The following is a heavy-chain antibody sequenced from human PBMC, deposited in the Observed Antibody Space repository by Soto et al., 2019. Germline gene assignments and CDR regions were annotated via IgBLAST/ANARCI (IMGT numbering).Heavy chain of an antibody. CDR3: ARGRHMDV. V-gene: IGHV3-7*03. Sequence: GGSLRLSCAASGFTFSSYWMTWVRQAPGKGLEWVANIKNDGGEKYYVGSVKGRFTISRDNAKNSLSLQMNSLRAEDTAVYHCARGRHMDVWGQGTTVTVSS. J-gene: IGHJ6*02. CDR2: IKNDGGEK. CDR1: GFTFSSYW.